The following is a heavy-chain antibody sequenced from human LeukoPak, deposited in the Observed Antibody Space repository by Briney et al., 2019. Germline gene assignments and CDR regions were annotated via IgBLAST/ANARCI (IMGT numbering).Heavy chain of an antibody. D-gene: IGHD2-15*01. CDR1: GGSFSGYY. CDR2: INHSGST. Sequence: SETLSLTCAVYGGSFSGYYWSWIRQPPGKGLEWIGEINHSGSTNYNPSLKSRVTISVDTSKNQFSLKLSSVTAADTAVYYCARGRCSGGSCYKGHFQHWGQGILVTVSS. CDR3: ARGRCSGGSCYKGHFQH. V-gene: IGHV4-34*01. J-gene: IGHJ1*01.